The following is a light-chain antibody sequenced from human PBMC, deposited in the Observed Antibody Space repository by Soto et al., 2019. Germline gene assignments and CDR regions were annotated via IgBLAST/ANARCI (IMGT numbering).Light chain of an antibody. Sequence: QSALTQPASVSGSPGQSITISCTGTSSDVGSYNLVSWYQQRPGKAPKLMIYEVSKRPSGVSTRFSSSKSGNTASLTISGLQAVDEADYFCSSYTSSNTLIFGGGTKVTVL. V-gene: IGLV2-23*02. CDR3: SSYTSSNTLI. J-gene: IGLJ2*01. CDR2: EVS. CDR1: SSDVGSYNL.